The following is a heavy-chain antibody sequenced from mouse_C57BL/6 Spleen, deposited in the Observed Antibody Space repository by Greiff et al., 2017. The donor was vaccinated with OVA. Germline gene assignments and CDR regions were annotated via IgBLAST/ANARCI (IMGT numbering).Heavy chain of an antibody. Sequence: QVQLQQSGAELVRPGASVTLSCKASGYTFTDYEMHWVKQTPVHGLEWIGAIDPETGGTAYNQKFKGKAILTADKSSSTAYMELRSLTSEDSAVYYCTRCEVPSYFDYWGQGTTLTVSS. CDR2: IDPETGGT. D-gene: IGHD2-14*01. CDR1: GYTFTDYE. V-gene: IGHV1-15*01. J-gene: IGHJ2*01. CDR3: TRCEVPSYFDY.